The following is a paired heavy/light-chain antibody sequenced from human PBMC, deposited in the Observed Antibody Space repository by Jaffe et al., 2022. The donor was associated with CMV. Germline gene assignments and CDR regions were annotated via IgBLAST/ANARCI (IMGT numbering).Light chain of an antibody. CDR3: SSYTSSSTPYV. CDR2: DVS. Sequence: QSALTQPASVSGSPGQSITISCTGTTSDVGSYNSVSWYQQHPAKAPKLLIYDVSNRPSGVSNRFSGSKSGNTASLTISGLQAEDEADYYCSSYTSSSTPYVFGTGTKVTVL. V-gene: IGLV2-14*03. CDR1: TSDVGSYNS. J-gene: IGLJ1*01.
Heavy chain of an antibody. CDR1: KFTVSSDC. CDR2: IYTGGTT. Sequence: EVQVVESGGGLIQPGGSLRLSCAASKFTVSSDCMSWVRQAPGKGLEWVAVIYTGGTTYSADSVKGRLTIARDNSKNTLFLQMNSLRAEDTAVYYCARGSLGTYYGLDVWGQGTTVTVSS. CDR3: ARGSLGTYYGLDV. D-gene: IGHD1-1*01. J-gene: IGHJ6*02. V-gene: IGHV3-53*01.